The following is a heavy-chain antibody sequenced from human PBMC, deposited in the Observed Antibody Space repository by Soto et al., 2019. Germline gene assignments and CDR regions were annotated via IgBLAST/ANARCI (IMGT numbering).Heavy chain of an antibody. J-gene: IGHJ5*02. CDR1: GFTFSNAW. V-gene: IGHV3-15*01. Sequence: EVQLVESGGGLVKPGGSLRLSCAASGFTFSNAWMSWVRQAPGKGLEWVGRIKSKTDGGTTDYAAPVKGRVTISRDDSKNTLYLQMNSMKPEDTAVYYCTTSGGGLPGWFDPWGQGTLVTVSS. CDR3: TTSGGGLPGWFDP. D-gene: IGHD1-26*01. CDR2: IKSKTDGGTT.